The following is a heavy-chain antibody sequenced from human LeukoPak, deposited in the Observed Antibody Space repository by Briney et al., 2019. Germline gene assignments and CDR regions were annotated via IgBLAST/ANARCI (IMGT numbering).Heavy chain of an antibody. V-gene: IGHV3-23*01. D-gene: IGHD6-13*01. CDR2: FSATDGSA. Sequence: PGGSLRLSCAASGFTFSSYAMTWVRQAPGKGLEWVSAFSATDGSAQYAESVKGRFTISRDNSKNRLYLQMNSLRAEDTAVYYCAKARIAAADTGAFDVWGQGTMVTVSS. CDR1: GFTFSSYA. J-gene: IGHJ3*01. CDR3: AKARIAAADTGAFDV.